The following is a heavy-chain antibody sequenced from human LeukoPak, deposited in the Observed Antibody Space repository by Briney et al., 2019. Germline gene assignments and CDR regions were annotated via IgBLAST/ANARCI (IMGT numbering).Heavy chain of an antibody. CDR1: GFTFSSYA. J-gene: IGHJ4*02. Sequence: GGSLRLSCAASGFTFSSYAMHWVRQAPGKGLEWVAVISFDGRNKYYADSVKGRFTISRDNFKNTLDLQMNSLRAEDTALYYCAREYIQYSYGYGGAVYWGQGTLVTISS. CDR2: ISFDGRNK. D-gene: IGHD5-18*01. V-gene: IGHV3-30*04. CDR3: AREYIQYSYGYGGAVY.